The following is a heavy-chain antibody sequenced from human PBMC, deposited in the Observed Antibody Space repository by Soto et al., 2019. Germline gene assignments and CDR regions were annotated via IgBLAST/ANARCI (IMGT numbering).Heavy chain of an antibody. CDR1: GYTFTSSS. CDR3: ARGTHYYDSSGYYVP. J-gene: IGHJ5*02. D-gene: IGHD3-22*01. V-gene: IGHV1-3*01. Sequence: ASVKVSCKASGYTFTSSSMHWVRQAPGQRLEWMGWINAGNGNIKYSQKFQGRVSLTRDTSASTAYMELRSLRSEDTAVYYCARGTHYYDSSGYYVPWGQGTLVTVSS. CDR2: INAGNGNI.